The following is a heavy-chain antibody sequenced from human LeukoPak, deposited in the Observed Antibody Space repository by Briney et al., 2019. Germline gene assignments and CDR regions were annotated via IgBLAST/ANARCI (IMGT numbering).Heavy chain of an antibody. Sequence: GGSLRLSCAASGFTFSSYSMNWVRQASGKGLEWVSYIAADSSAIYYADSVRGRCTISRDNAKNSLYLQMNSLRAEDTAVYYCARNAWKSYDSGRGRMDVWGQGTTVTVS. CDR1: GFTFSSYS. CDR2: IAADSSAI. CDR3: ARNAWKSYDSGRGRMDV. J-gene: IGHJ6*02. D-gene: IGHD3-10*01. V-gene: IGHV3-48*01.